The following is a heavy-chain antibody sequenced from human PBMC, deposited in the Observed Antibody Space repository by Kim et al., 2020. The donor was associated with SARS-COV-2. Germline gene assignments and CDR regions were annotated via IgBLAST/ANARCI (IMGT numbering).Heavy chain of an antibody. J-gene: IGHJ4*02. CDR3: AKDWVTHSGFDY. D-gene: IGHD2-21*02. CDR2: IRQDSTIT. CDR1: GFALGNYG. V-gene: IGHV3-33*03. Sequence: GGSLRLSCVASGFALGNYGMSWVRQVPGKGLEWVAVIRQDSTITNYADSVKGRFTISRDNSDNPLHLLMNCLIAADTAVYYCAKDWVTHSGFDYSGQ.